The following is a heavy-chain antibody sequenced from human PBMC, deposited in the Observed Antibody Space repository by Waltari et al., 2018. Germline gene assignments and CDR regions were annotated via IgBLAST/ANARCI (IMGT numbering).Heavy chain of an antibody. V-gene: IGHV1-69*04. J-gene: IGHJ3*02. D-gene: IGHD1-26*01. CDR3: ARERSKTPPVGAFDI. CDR1: GGTFSSYA. CDR2: SIPILGIA. Sequence: QVQLVQSGAEVKKPGSSVKVSCKASGGTFSSYAISWVRQAPGQGLEWMGGSIPILGIANYAQKFQGRVTITADESTSTAYMELSSLRSEDTAVYYCARERSKTPPVGAFDIWGQGTMVTVSS.